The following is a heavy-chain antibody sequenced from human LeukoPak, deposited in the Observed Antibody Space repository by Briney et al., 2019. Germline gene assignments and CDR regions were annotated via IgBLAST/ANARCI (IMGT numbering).Heavy chain of an antibody. Sequence: PGGSLRLSCAASGFTFSSYWMSWVRQAPGKGLEWVANIKQDGSEKYYVDSVKGRFTISRDNAKNSLYLQMNSLRAEDTAVYYRAREPNYYYMDVWGKGTTVTVSS. V-gene: IGHV3-7*01. J-gene: IGHJ6*03. CDR1: GFTFSSYW. CDR2: IKQDGSEK. CDR3: AREPNYYYMDV.